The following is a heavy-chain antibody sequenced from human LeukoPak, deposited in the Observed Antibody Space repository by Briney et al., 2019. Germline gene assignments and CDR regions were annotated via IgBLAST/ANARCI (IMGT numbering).Heavy chain of an antibody. J-gene: IGHJ5*02. CDR2: IYHSGST. Sequence: KPPETLSLTCAVSGGSISSSNWWSWVRQPPGKGLEWIGEIYHSGSTNYNPSLKSRVTISVDKSKNQFSLKLSSVTAADTAVYYCARAFDDCSGGSCLPNWFDPWGQGTLVTVSS. CDR1: GGSISSSNW. V-gene: IGHV4-4*03. CDR3: ARAFDDCSGGSCLPNWFDP. D-gene: IGHD2-15*01.